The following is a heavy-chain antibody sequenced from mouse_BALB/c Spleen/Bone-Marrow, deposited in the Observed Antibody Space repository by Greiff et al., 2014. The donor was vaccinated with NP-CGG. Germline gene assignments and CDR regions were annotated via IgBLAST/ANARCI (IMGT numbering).Heavy chain of an antibody. Sequence: EVQRVESGGGLVKLGGSLKLSCAASGFTFSSYYMSWVRQTPEKRLELVAVINSNGGSTYYPDTVKGRFTISRDNAKNTLYLQMSSLKSEDTALYYCARHGNYAMDYWGQGTSVTVSS. V-gene: IGHV5-6-2*01. CDR3: ARHGNYAMDY. CDR2: INSNGGST. D-gene: IGHD1-1*02. CDR1: GFTFSSYY. J-gene: IGHJ4*01.